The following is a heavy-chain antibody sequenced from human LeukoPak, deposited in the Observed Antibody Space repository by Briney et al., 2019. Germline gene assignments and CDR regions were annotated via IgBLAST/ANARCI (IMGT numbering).Heavy chain of an antibody. CDR2: ISGSGGST. J-gene: IGHJ4*02. D-gene: IGHD3-3*01. CDR1: GFTFGSYA. V-gene: IGHV3-23*01. Sequence: GGSLRLSCAASGFTFGSYAMSWVRQAPGKGLEWVSAISGSGGSTYYADSVKGRFTISRDNSKNTLYLQMNSLRAEDTAVYYCAKDITIFGVVYDYWGQGTLVTVSS. CDR3: AKDITIFGVVYDY.